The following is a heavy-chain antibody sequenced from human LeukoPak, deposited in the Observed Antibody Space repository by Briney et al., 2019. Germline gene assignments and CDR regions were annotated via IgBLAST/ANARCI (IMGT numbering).Heavy chain of an antibody. V-gene: IGHV3-23*01. CDR1: GFTFSSYA. D-gene: IGHD3-16*02. Sequence: GGSLRLSCAASGFTFSSYAMSWLRQAPGKGLEGVSAISGSGGSTYYADSVKGRFTISRDNSKNTLYLQMNSLRAEDTAVYYCAKVDYDYVWGSYRFNWFALWGQGTLVTVSS. CDR2: ISGSGGST. CDR3: AKVDYDYVWGSYRFNWFAL. J-gene: IGHJ5*02.